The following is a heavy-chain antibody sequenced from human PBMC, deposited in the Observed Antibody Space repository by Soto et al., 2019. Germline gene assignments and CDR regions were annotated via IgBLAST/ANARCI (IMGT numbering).Heavy chain of an antibody. CDR3: ARDGNYHEF. CDR1: GFTFSNYE. CDR2: ISSSGSTI. D-gene: IGHD1-1*01. Sequence: GGSLRLSXAASGFTFSNYEMNWVRQAPGKGLEWVSYISSSGSTIYYADSVKGRFTISRDNAKSSLFLQVSSLTVEDTAVYYCARDGNYHEFWGQGTPVTVSS. J-gene: IGHJ4*02. V-gene: IGHV3-48*03.